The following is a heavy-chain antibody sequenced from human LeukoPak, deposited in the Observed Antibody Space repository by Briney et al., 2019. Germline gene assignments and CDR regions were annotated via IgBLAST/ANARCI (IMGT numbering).Heavy chain of an antibody. CDR3: AREAGLYYYYMDV. CDR1: GFPFSSYE. D-gene: IGHD6-19*01. V-gene: IGHV3-48*03. J-gene: IGHJ6*03. CDR2: ISSSGSTI. Sequence: GGSLRLSCAASGFPFSSYEMNWVRQAPGKGLEWVSYISSSGSTIYYADSVKGRFTISRDNAKNSLYLQMNSLRAEDTAVYYCAREAGLYYYYMDVWGKGTTVTISS.